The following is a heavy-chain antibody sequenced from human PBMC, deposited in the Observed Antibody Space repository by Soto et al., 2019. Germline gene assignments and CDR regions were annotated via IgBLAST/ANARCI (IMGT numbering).Heavy chain of an antibody. CDR1: GFTFSSYN. V-gene: IGHV3-48*02. Sequence: EVQLVESGGGLVQPGGSLRLSCAASGFTFSSYNMNWVRQAPGKGLEWLSYISSGSSPIYYADSVKGRFTISRDNAKNSVYLQMSSLRDEDTAVYYCARLTIFGAVIVGMDVWGQGTTVTVSS. J-gene: IGHJ6*02. CDR3: ARLTIFGAVIVGMDV. CDR2: ISSGSSPI. D-gene: IGHD3-3*01.